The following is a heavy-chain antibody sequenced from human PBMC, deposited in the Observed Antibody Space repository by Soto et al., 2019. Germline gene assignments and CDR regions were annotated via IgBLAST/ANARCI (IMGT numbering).Heavy chain of an antibody. CDR2: IIPIFGTA. V-gene: IGHV1-69*12. Sequence: QVQLVQSGAEVKKPGSSVKVSCKASGGTFSSYAISWVRQAPGQGLEWMGGIIPIFGTANYAKKFQGRVTITADESTSTAYMELSCLRSEDTAVYYCAGGVYGYTGHFGWFDPWGQGTLVTVSS. CDR3: AGGVYGYTGHFGWFDP. J-gene: IGHJ5*02. CDR1: GGTFSSYA. D-gene: IGHD5-12*01.